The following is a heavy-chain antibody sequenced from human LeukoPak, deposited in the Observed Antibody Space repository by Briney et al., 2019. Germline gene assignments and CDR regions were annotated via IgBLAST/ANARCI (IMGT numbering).Heavy chain of an antibody. J-gene: IGHJ4*02. Sequence: PGGSLRLACAASGFTFSSYAMSWVRQAPGKGLEWVSAISGSGGSTYYADSVKGRFTISRDNSKNTLYLQMNSLRAEDTAVYYCAKDVDSSGYYDYWGQGTLVTVSS. CDR1: GFTFSSYA. CDR3: AKDVDSSGYYDY. CDR2: ISGSGGST. D-gene: IGHD3-22*01. V-gene: IGHV3-23*01.